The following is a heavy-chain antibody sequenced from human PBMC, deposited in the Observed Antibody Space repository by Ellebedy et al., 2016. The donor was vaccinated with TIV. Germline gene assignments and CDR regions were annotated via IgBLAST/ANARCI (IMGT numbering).Heavy chain of an antibody. J-gene: IGHJ5*02. CDR1: GFTFSSYA. CDR3: AKLPTVSPGRDWFDP. CDR2: ISGGGGTT. V-gene: IGHV3-23*01. Sequence: PGGSLRLSCAAPGFTFSSYAMSWVRQAPGKGLEWVSAISGGGGTTYYADSVKGRFTISRDNSKSTLYLQMNSLRADDTAVYYCAKLPTVSPGRDWFDPWGQGTLVTVSS. D-gene: IGHD4-17*01.